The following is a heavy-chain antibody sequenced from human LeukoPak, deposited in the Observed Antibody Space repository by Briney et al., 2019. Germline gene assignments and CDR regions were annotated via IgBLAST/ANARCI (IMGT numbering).Heavy chain of an antibody. Sequence: GGSLRLPCAASGFTFSSYAMSWVRQAPGKGLEWVSAISGSGGSTYYADSVKGRFTISRDNSKNTLYLQMNSLRAEDTAVCYCAKVGYSGYEGYWGQGTLVTVSS. V-gene: IGHV3-23*01. CDR3: AKVGYSGYEGY. D-gene: IGHD5-12*01. CDR1: GFTFSSYA. CDR2: ISGSGGST. J-gene: IGHJ4*02.